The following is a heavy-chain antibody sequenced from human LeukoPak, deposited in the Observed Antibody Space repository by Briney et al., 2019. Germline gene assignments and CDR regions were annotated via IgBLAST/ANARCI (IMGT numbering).Heavy chain of an antibody. D-gene: IGHD3-10*01. J-gene: IGHJ5*02. CDR1: GGTISSGRYY. CDR3: GRDGRAAYYYGSGSYYRTNCFDP. CDR2: IYTSRST. Sequence: PSETLSLTCTVSGGTISSGRYYWSWIRQPAGKGLEWIGRIYTSRSTNYNPSLKSRVTITVDTPKNQFSLKPSSVTAADTAVYYCGRDGRAAYYYGSGSYYRTNCFDPWGQGTLVTVSS. V-gene: IGHV4-61*02.